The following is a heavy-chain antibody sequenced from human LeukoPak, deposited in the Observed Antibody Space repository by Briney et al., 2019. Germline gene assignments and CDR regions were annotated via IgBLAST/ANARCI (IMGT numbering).Heavy chain of an antibody. D-gene: IGHD1-7*01. CDR2: MYYRGNT. J-gene: IGHJ4*02. Sequence: PSETLSLTCTVSGGSISTITYYWGWIRQPPGKGLEWVGHMYYRGNTFYNPSLKSRVTISVDTSKNQFSLKLRSVTAADTAVYYYARLYGNYQNYFDYWGQGTLVTVSS. CDR1: GGSISTITYY. CDR3: ARLYGNYQNYFDY. V-gene: IGHV4-39*07.